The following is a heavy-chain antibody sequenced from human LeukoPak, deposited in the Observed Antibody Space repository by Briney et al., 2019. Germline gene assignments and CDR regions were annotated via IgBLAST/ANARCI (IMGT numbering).Heavy chain of an antibody. CDR3: ARGGYDDKPFDY. V-gene: IGHV4-34*01. J-gene: IGHJ4*02. Sequence: SETLSLTCAVYGGSFSGYYWSWIRQPPGKGLEWIGEINHSGSTNYNTSIKSRVTISVDTSKNQFSLKLSSVTAADTAVYYCARGGYDDKPFDYWGEGTLVTVSS. CDR2: INHSGST. CDR1: GGSFSGYY. D-gene: IGHD3-9*01.